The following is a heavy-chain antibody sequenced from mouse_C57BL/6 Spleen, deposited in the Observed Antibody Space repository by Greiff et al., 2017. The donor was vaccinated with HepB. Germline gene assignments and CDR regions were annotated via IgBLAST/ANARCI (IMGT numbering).Heavy chain of an antibody. V-gene: IGHV1-64*01. CDR2: IHPNSGST. D-gene: IGHD1-1*01. J-gene: IGHJ3*01. Sequence: QVQLKQPGAELVKPGASVKLSCKASGYTFTSYWMHWVKQRPGQGLEWIGMIHPNSGSTNYNEKFKSKATLTVDKSSSTAYMQLSSLTSEDSAVYYCASPFYYGSSYPFAYWGQGTLVTVSA. CDR1: GYTFTSYW. CDR3: ASPFYYGSSYPFAY.